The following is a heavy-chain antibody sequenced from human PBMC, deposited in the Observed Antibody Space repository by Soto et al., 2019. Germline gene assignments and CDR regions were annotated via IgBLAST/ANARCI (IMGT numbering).Heavy chain of an antibody. Sequence: EVQLVESGGGLVQPGGSLRLSCAASGFTFSSYSMNWVRQAPGKGLEWVSYISSSSSTIYYADSVKGRFTISRDNGKNSVYVKMNSLRAENTAVYSCGRGGYDFCVGAYCYYVEVW. D-gene: IGHD3-3*01. J-gene: IGHJ6*03. V-gene: IGHV3-48*01. CDR2: ISSSSSTI. CDR1: GFTFSSYS. CDR3: GRGGYDFCVGAYCYYVEV.